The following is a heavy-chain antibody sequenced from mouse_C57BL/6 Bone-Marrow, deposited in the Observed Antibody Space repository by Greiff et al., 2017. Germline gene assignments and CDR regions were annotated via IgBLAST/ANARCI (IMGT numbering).Heavy chain of an antibody. J-gene: IGHJ3*01. D-gene: IGHD1-1*01. CDR1: GYTFTNYW. Sequence: VQLQQSGAELVRPGTSVKMSCKASGYTFTNYWIGWAKQRPGHGLEWIGDIYPGGGYTNYNEKFKGKATLTADKSSSTAYLQFSSLTSEDSAIYYCARSDEGGSSPAWFAYWGQGTLATVSA. V-gene: IGHV1-63*01. CDR2: IYPGGGYT. CDR3: ARSDEGGSSPAWFAY.